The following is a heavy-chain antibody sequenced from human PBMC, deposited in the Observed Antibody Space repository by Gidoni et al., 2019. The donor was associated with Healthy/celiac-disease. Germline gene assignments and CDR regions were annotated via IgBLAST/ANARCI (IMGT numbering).Heavy chain of an antibody. Sequence: QVQLQPWGAGLLKPSETLSLTCPVYGGSFIGYYWSWIRQPPGKGLEWIGEINHSGSTNYNPSLKSRVTISVDTSKNQFSLKLSSVTAADTAVYYCARGHLYSSRRPFDYWGQGTLVTVSS. J-gene: IGHJ4*02. CDR3: ARGHLYSSRRPFDY. V-gene: IGHV4-34*01. CDR1: GGSFIGYY. CDR2: INHSGST. D-gene: IGHD6-13*01.